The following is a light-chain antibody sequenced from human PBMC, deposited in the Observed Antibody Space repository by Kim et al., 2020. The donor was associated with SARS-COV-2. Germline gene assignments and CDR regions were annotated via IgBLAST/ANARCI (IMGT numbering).Light chain of an antibody. J-gene: IGKJ4*01. Sequence: PGERATVSCRASQSVSSNYLAWYQQKPGQAPRLLIYGASSRATGIPDRFSGSGSETDFTLTISRLDPEDFAVYYCQQYGSSPLTFGGGTKVDIK. CDR2: GAS. V-gene: IGKV3-20*01. CDR3: QQYGSSPLT. CDR1: QSVSSNY.